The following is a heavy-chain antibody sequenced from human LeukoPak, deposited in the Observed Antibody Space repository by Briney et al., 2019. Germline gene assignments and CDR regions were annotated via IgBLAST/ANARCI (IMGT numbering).Heavy chain of an antibody. CDR2: IYDSGST. Sequence: PSETLSLTCTVSAGSISSSSYYWSWIRQPPGKGLEWIGYIYDSGSTNYNPSLKSRVTISVDTSKNQFSLKLSSVTAADTAVFYCASLTTADAFDIWGQGTMVTVSS. CDR1: AGSISSSSYY. D-gene: IGHD3-22*01. V-gene: IGHV4-61*01. J-gene: IGHJ3*02. CDR3: ASLTTADAFDI.